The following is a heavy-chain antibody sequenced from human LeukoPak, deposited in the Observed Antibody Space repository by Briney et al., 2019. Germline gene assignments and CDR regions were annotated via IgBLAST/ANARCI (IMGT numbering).Heavy chain of an antibody. CDR1: GFTFSSYA. CDR2: TGSGGVTT. CDR3: AKDGQYSTSWSPFDY. D-gene: IGHD2-2*01. V-gene: IGHV3-23*01. J-gene: IGHJ4*02. Sequence: GGSLRLSCAASGFTFSSYAMSWVRQAPGKGLEWVSATGSGGVTTYYAGSVKGRFTISRDNSKNTLYPQMNSLRADDTAVYYCAKDGQYSTSWSPFDYWGQGTLVTVSS.